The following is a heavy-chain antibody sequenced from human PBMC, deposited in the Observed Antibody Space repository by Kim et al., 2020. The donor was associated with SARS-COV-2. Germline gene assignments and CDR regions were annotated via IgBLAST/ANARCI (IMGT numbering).Heavy chain of an antibody. D-gene: IGHD2-2*01. CDR2: ISSSSSYI. J-gene: IGHJ4*02. Sequence: GGSLRLSCAASGFTFSSYSMNWVRQAPGKGLEWVSSISSSSSYIYYADSVKGRFTISRDNAKNSLYLQMNSLRAEDTAVYYCARDRRLRYCSSTSCPENTPIDYRGQGTLVTVSS. CDR1: GFTFSSYS. CDR3: ARDRRLRYCSSTSCPENTPIDY. V-gene: IGHV3-21*01.